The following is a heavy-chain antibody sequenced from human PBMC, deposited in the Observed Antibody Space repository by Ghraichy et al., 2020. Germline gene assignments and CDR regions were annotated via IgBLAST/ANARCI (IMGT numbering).Heavy chain of an antibody. CDR1: GYTLTELS. V-gene: IGHV1-24*01. J-gene: IGHJ4*02. CDR2: FDPEDGET. CDR3: ATSPPHDFLFDY. Sequence: ASVKVSCKVSGYTLTELSMHWVRQAPGKGLEWMGGFDPEDGETIYAQKFQGRVTMTEDTSTDTAYMELSSLRSEDTAVYYCATSPPHDFLFDYWGQGTLVTVSS. D-gene: IGHD2/OR15-2a*01.